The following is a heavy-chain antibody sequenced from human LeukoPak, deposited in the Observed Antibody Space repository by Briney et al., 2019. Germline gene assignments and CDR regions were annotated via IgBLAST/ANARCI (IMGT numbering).Heavy chain of an antibody. D-gene: IGHD3-22*01. Sequence: ASVKVSCKASGYTFTSYGISWVRRAPGQGLEWMGWISAYNGNTNYAQKLQGRVTMTTDTSTSTAYMELRSLRSDDTAVYYCARDRAMIVVPEYWYFDLWGRGTLVTVSS. J-gene: IGHJ2*01. CDR2: ISAYNGNT. V-gene: IGHV1-18*01. CDR1: GYTFTSYG. CDR3: ARDRAMIVVPEYWYFDL.